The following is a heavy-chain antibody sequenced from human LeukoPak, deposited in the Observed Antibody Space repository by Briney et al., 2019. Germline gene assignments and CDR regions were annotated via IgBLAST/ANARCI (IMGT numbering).Heavy chain of an antibody. Sequence: SETLSLTCAVYGGSFSGYYWSWIRQPPGKGLEWIGEINHSGSTNYNPSLKSRVTISVDTSKNQFSLKLSSVTAADTAVYYCARWAVITSFDYWGQGTLVTVSS. J-gene: IGHJ4*02. V-gene: IGHV4-34*01. D-gene: IGHD4-23*01. CDR1: GGSFSGYY. CDR3: ARWAVITSFDY. CDR2: INHSGST.